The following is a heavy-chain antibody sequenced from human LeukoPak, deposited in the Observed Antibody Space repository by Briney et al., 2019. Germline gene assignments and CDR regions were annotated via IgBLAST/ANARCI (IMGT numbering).Heavy chain of an antibody. J-gene: IGHJ5*02. CDR3: AGDLIVVNWFDP. Sequence: ASVKVSCKASGYTFTGYYMHWVRRAPGQGLEWMGRINPNSGGTNYAQKFQGRVTMTRDTSISTAYMELSRLRSDDTAVYYCAGDLIVVNWFDPWGQGTLVTVSS. D-gene: IGHD2-15*01. CDR1: GYTFTGYY. V-gene: IGHV1-2*06. CDR2: INPNSGGT.